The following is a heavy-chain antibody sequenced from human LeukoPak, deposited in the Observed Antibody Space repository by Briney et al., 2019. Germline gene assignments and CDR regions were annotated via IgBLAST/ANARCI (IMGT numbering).Heavy chain of an antibody. J-gene: IGHJ4*02. V-gene: IGHV1-8*01. Sequence: ASVKVSCKASGYTFNSYDINWVRQATGQGLEWMGWMNPNSGNTGYAQKFQGRVTMTRNTSISTAYMELSSLRSEDTAVYYCARTVYGDYGDELDYWGQGTLVTVSS. D-gene: IGHD4-17*01. CDR3: ARTVYGDYGDELDY. CDR1: GYTFNSYD. CDR2: MNPNSGNT.